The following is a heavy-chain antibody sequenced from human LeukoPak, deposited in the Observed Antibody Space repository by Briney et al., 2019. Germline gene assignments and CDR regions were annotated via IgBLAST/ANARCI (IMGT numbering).Heavy chain of an antibody. J-gene: IGHJ4*02. CDR1: GGSISSYF. V-gene: IGHV4-59*01. Sequence: PSETLSLTCTVSGGSISSYFWSWIRQPPGKGLEWIGYIYYSGSTSYNPSLKSRVTISVDTSKNQFSLKLSSVTAADTAVYYCARSRRIVGATDFDYWGQGTLVTVSS. CDR2: IYYSGST. D-gene: IGHD1-26*01. CDR3: ARSRRIVGATDFDY.